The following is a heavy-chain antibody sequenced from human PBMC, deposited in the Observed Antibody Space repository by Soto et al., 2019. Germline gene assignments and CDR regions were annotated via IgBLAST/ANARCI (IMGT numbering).Heavy chain of an antibody. CDR2: ISGSGGST. CDR1: GFTFSSYA. Sequence: WGSLRLSCAASGFTFSSYAMSWVRQAPGKGLEWVSAISGSGGSTYYADSMKGWFTISRDNSKNTLYLQMNSLRAEDTAVYYCAKDSGYFSPFDYWGQGTLVTVSS. V-gene: IGHV3-23*01. CDR3: AKDSGYFSPFDY. D-gene: IGHD3-22*01. J-gene: IGHJ4*02.